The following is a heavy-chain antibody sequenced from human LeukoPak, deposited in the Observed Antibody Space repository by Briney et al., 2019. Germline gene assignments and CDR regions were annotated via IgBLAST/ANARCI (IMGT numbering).Heavy chain of an antibody. J-gene: IGHJ4*02. CDR3: ASQGAYYYDSIHFDY. CDR2: IIPIFGTA. V-gene: IGHV1-69*05. Sequence: SVKVSCKASGGTFSSYAISWVRQAPGQGLEWMGGIIPIFGTANYAQKFQGRVTITTDESTSTAYMELSSLRSEDTTVYYCASQGAYYYDSIHFDYWGQGTLVTVSS. CDR1: GGTFSSYA. D-gene: IGHD3-22*01.